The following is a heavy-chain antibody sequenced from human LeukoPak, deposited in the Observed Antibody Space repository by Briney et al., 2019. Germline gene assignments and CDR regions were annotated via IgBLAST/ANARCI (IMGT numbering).Heavy chain of an antibody. CDR1: GGSVSNYY. Sequence: KPSETLSLTCSVSGGSVSNYYWSWIRQPPGKGLEWIGDVYYTGSTNYNPSLKSRVTMFEDKSKNQLSLRLYSVTVADTAVYYCARGGRGPDAFDIWGQGTMVTVSS. J-gene: IGHJ3*02. V-gene: IGHV4-59*08. D-gene: IGHD3-10*01. CDR3: ARGGRGPDAFDI. CDR2: VYYTGST.